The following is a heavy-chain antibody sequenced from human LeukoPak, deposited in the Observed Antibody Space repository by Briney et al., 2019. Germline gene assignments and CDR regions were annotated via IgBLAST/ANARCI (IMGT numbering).Heavy chain of an antibody. Sequence: PGGSLRLSCAASGFTFSSYGMHWVRQAPGKGLEWVAFIRYDGSNKYYADSVKGRFTISRDNSKNTLYLQMNSLRAEDTAVYYCAKDLRYSSSWYFWFDPWGQGTLVTVSS. CDR1: GFTFSSYG. V-gene: IGHV3-30*02. CDR3: AKDLRYSSSWYFWFDP. D-gene: IGHD6-13*01. J-gene: IGHJ5*02. CDR2: IRYDGSNK.